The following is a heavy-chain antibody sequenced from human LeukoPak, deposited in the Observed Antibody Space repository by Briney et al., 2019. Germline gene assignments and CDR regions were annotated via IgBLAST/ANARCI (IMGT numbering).Heavy chain of an antibody. Sequence: GGSPRLSCAASGFTFSDYYMSWIRQAPGKGLEWVSYISSSGSTIYYADSVKGRFTISRDNAKNSLYLQMNSLRAEDTAVYYCARDWPEARAKFDPWGQGTLVTVSS. CDR1: GFTFSDYY. V-gene: IGHV3-11*04. D-gene: IGHD6-6*01. CDR2: ISSSGSTI. J-gene: IGHJ5*02. CDR3: ARDWPEARAKFDP.